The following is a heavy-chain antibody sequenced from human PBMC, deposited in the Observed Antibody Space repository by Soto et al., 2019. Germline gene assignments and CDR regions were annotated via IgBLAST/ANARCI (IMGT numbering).Heavy chain of an antibody. CDR2: FDPEDGET. Sequence: ASVKVSCKVSGYTLTELSMHWVRQAPGKGLEWMGGFDPEDGETIYAQKFQGRVTMTEDTSADTAYMELSSLRSEDTAVYYCEVEVNIVDTPHYWGQGTLVTVSS. CDR1: GYTLTELS. J-gene: IGHJ4*02. CDR3: EVEVNIVDTPHY. V-gene: IGHV1-24*01. D-gene: IGHD5-12*01.